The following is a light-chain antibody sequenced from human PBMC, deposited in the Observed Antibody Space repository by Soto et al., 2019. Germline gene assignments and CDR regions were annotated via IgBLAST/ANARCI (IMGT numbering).Light chain of an antibody. CDR3: QQYGSSGT. CDR1: QSINTY. CDR2: GAS. Sequence: EKVLTQFPATLSLSPGEGATLSCRASQSINTYLAWYQQKPGQAPRLLIYGASNRATGIPDRFSGSGSGTDFTLTISRLEPEDFAVYYCQQYGSSGTFGQGTKVDIK. J-gene: IGKJ1*01. V-gene: IGKV3-20*01.